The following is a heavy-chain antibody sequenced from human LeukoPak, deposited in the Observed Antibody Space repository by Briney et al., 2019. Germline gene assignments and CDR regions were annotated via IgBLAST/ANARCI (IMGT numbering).Heavy chain of an antibody. Sequence: GGFLRLSCAASGFTFSSYWMSWVRQAPGKGLEWVANIKQDGSEKYYVDSVKGRFTISRDNAKNSLYLQMNSLRAEDTAVYYCAREGPDIVVVPAATPLDIWGQGTMVTVSS. CDR2: IKQDGSEK. CDR3: AREGPDIVVVPAATPLDI. D-gene: IGHD2-2*01. V-gene: IGHV3-7*01. CDR1: GFTFSSYW. J-gene: IGHJ3*02.